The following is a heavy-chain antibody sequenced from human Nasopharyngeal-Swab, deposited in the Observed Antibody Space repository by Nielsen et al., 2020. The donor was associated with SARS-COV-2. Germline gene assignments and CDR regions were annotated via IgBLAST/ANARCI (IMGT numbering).Heavy chain of an antibody. CDR1: GGSFSGYY. V-gene: IGHV4-34*01. CDR3: ARGKVEVTMIVVVITTGSYYFDY. J-gene: IGHJ4*02. D-gene: IGHD3-22*01. Sequence: GSLRLSCAVYGGSFSGYYWSWIRQPPGKGLEWIGEVNHNGRTNYNSSLKSRVSISLDPSKNQFSLKLSSVTAADAAVYYCARGKVEVTMIVVVITTGSYYFDYWGRGTLVTVSS. CDR2: VNHNGRT.